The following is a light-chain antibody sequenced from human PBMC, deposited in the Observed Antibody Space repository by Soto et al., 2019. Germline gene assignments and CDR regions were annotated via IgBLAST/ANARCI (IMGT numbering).Light chain of an antibody. V-gene: IGKV3-15*01. J-gene: IGKJ1*01. CDR2: GAS. Sequence: EIVMTQSPATLSVSPGERATLSCRASQSVSNNLAWYQKKPGQAPRLLIYGASTRATGIPARFSGSGSGTEFTLTISSLQSEDFAAYYWQQYNSWWTFGQGTKVEIK. CDR1: QSVSNN. CDR3: QQYNSWWT.